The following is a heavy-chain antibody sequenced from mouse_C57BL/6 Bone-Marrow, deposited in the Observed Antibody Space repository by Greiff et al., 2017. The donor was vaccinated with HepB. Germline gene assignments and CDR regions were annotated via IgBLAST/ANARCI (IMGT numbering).Heavy chain of an antibody. D-gene: IGHD1-1*01. CDR3: ARSHYGSSYDAMDY. Sequence: VKLMESGAELARPGASVKLSCKASGYTFTSYGISWVKQRTGQGLEWIGEIYPRSGNTYYNEKFKGKATLTADKSSSTAYMELRSLTSEDSAVYFCARSHYGSSYDAMDYWGQGTSVTVSS. V-gene: IGHV1-81*01. J-gene: IGHJ4*01. CDR2: IYPRSGNT. CDR1: GYTFTSYG.